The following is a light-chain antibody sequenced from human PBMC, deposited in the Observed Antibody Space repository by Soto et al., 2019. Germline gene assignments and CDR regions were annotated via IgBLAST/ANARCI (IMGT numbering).Light chain of an antibody. CDR1: QGISNY. V-gene: IGKV1-27*01. J-gene: IGKJ4*01. CDR2: AAS. Sequence: DIQMTQSPSSLSASVGDRVTITCRASQGISNYLAWYQQKPGKVPKLLIYAASTLQSGVPSRFSGRGSGTNFTLTISSLQPEDAASYYCQELEACGGGTKVDIK. CDR3: QELEA.